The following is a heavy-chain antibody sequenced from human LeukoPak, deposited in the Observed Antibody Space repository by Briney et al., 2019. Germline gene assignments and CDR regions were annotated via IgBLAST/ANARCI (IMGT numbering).Heavy chain of an antibody. Sequence: PGGSLRLSCSASGFTFSNYWMSWVRQAPGKGLEWVANIKQDESEKYYVDSVKGRFTISRDNAKSSLYPQMNSLRAEDTAVYYCARALDSSSSRYQAFEEWGQGTLVTVSS. V-gene: IGHV3-7*01. CDR3: ARALDSSSSRYQAFEE. CDR1: GFTFSNYW. J-gene: IGHJ4*02. D-gene: IGHD2-2*01. CDR2: IKQDESEK.